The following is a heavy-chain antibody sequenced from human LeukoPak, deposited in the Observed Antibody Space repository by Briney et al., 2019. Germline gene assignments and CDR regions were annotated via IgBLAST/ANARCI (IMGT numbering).Heavy chain of an antibody. CDR3: ARLLYYFGSGGGEYAS. CDR1: GGSISSSSYY. V-gene: IGHV4-39*07. J-gene: IGHJ5*02. CDR2: IYYSGST. D-gene: IGHD3-10*01. Sequence: SETLSLTCTVSGGSISSSSYYWGWIRQPPGKGLEWIGSIYYSGSTYYNPSLKSRVSMSVDTSKNQFSLKLSSVTAADTAVYYCARLLYYFGSGGGEYASWGQGILVSVSS.